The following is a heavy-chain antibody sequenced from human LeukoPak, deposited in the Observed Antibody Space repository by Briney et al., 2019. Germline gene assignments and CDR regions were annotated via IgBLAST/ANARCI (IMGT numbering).Heavy chain of an antibody. CDR2: MYYSGST. Sequence: SETLSLTCTVSGGSISSSSYYWGWIRQPPGKGLEWIGSMYYSGSTYYNPSLKSRVTISVDTSKNHFSLKLSSVTAADTAVYYCARDFRGGYDFWSGYYTPYYFGYWGQGTLVTVSP. V-gene: IGHV4-39*07. D-gene: IGHD3-3*01. CDR1: GGSISSSSYY. J-gene: IGHJ4*02. CDR3: ARDFRGGYDFWSGYYTPYYFGY.